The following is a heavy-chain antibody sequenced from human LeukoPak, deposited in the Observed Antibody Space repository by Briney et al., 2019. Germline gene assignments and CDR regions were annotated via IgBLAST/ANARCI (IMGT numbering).Heavy chain of an antibody. Sequence: GGSLRLSCAASGFTFSSYAMSWVRQAPGKGLEWVSAISGSGGSTYYADSVKGRFTISRDNSKNTRYLQMNSLRAEDTAVYYCAKDLDRYYDSSGAFDIWGQGTMVTVSS. V-gene: IGHV3-23*01. J-gene: IGHJ3*02. D-gene: IGHD3-22*01. CDR3: AKDLDRYYDSSGAFDI. CDR2: ISGSGGST. CDR1: GFTFSSYA.